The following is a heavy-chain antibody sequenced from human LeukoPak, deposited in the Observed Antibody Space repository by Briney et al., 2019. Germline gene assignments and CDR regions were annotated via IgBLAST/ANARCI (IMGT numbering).Heavy chain of an antibody. J-gene: IGHJ4*02. D-gene: IGHD3-22*01. CDR1: GFTFSSYS. CDR2: ISSSSSYI. CDR3: ARAGDYYDSSGYQYYFDY. V-gene: IGHV3-21*01. Sequence: GGSLILSCAASGFTFSSYSMNWVRQAPGKGLEWVSSISSSSSYIYYADSEKGRFTISRDNAKNSLYLQMNSLRAEDTAVYYCARAGDYYDSSGYQYYFDYWGRGTLVTVSS.